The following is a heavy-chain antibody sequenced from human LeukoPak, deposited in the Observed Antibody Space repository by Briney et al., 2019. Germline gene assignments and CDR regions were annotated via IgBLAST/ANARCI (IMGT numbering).Heavy chain of an antibody. D-gene: IGHD3-10*01. Sequence: SETLSLTCAVYGGSFSGYYWSWIRQPPGKGLEWIGEINHSGSTNYNPSLKSRVTISVDTSKNQFSLKLSSVTAADTAVYYCARGSSSYGSGSYTYFDYWGQGTLVTVSS. CDR1: GGSFSGYY. CDR3: ARGSSSYGSGSYTYFDY. CDR2: INHSGST. J-gene: IGHJ4*02. V-gene: IGHV4-34*01.